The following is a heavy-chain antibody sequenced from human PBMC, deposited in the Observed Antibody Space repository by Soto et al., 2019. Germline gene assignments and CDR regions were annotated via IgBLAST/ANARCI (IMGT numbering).Heavy chain of an antibody. V-gene: IGHV4-31*03. CDR3: ATTGGYGTPGDY. J-gene: IGHJ4*02. Sequence: QVHLQESGPGLVKPSQTLSLNCTVSGGSVSSGDYYWTWICQHPGKGLEWIGYISYTGSTYYNPSLESRISISVDTSRTHFSLRLNSVTAADTAVYYCATTGGYGTPGDYWGQGTLVTVSS. CDR2: ISYTGST. CDR1: GGSVSSGDYY. D-gene: IGHD5-12*01.